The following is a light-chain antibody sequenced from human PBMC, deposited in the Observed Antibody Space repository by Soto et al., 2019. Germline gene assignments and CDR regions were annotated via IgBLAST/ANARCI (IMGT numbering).Light chain of an antibody. CDR3: QQANSFPFT. V-gene: IGKV1-12*02. Sequence: IQMTPAPSTLSASVGDSVTLTFRASQSISSWLAWYQQKPGKAPKLLIYAASSLQSGVPSRFSGSGSGTDFTLTISSLQPEDFATYYCQQANSFPFTFGQGTRLEIK. CDR1: QSISSW. J-gene: IGKJ5*01. CDR2: AAS.